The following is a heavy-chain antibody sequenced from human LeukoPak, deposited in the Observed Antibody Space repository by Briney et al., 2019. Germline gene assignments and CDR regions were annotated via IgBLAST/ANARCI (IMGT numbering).Heavy chain of an antibody. V-gene: IGHV1-46*01. J-gene: IGHJ4*02. Sequence: ASVKVSCKAFGYTFTSNYMHWVRQAPGQGPEWMGVISPSGGSTTYAQKFQGRVTMTEDTSTDTAYMELSSLRSEDTAVYYCATQDYYDSSGLDYWDQGTLVTVSS. D-gene: IGHD3-22*01. CDR3: ATQDYYDSSGLDY. CDR2: ISPSGGST. CDR1: GYTFTSNY.